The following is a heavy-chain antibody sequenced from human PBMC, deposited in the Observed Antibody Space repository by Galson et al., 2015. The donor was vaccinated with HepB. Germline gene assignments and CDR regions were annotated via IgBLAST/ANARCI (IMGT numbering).Heavy chain of an antibody. CDR1: GFSFTRYA. CDR3: AKDGIMVANNPYHFHY. V-gene: IGHV3-23*01. CDR2: ITSSGGNS. Sequence: SLRLSCAASGFSFTRYAMTWVRQAPGKGLEWVSSITSSGGNSYYTDSVKGRFTVSRNHSKNTLLMQLNILRAEDTAMYFCAKDGIMVANNPYHFHYWGQGTLVTVSS. D-gene: IGHD2-15*01. J-gene: IGHJ4*02.